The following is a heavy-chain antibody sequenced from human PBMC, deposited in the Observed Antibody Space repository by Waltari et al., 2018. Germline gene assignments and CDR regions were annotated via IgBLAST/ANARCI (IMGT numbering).Heavy chain of an antibody. D-gene: IGHD5-12*01. CDR3: ARHWKRSGYRFDP. Sequence: QLQLQESGPGLVKSSETLSLTCTVSGGSISRSSYYWGWIRQSPGKGLEWIGSIYYSGSTHYNPTLGSRVTISGDMSKNQFSLKLSSVTAADTAVYYCARHWKRSGYRFDPWGQGTLVTVSS. J-gene: IGHJ5*02. CDR1: GGSISRSSYY. CDR2: IYYSGST. V-gene: IGHV4-39*01.